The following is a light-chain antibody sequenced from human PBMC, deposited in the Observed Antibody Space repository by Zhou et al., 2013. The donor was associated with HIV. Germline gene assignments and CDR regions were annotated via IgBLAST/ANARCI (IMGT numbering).Light chain of an antibody. CDR2: FAS. V-gene: IGKV1-12*01. CDR3: QQYYTTPXT. Sequence: DIQMTQSPSSVSASVGDRITITCRASQGISKWLAWYQQKPGKAPNLLIYFASTLHSGVPSRFSGSGSGTDFTLTISSLQPEDSATYYCQQYYTTPXTFGQGTKVEI. J-gene: IGKJ1*01. CDR1: QGISKW.